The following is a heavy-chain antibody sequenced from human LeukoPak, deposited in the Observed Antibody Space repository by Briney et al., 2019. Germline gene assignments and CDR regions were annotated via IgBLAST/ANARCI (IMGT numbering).Heavy chain of an antibody. CDR2: IIPIFGTA. D-gene: IGHD2-2*01. Sequence: SVKVSCKASGGTFSSYAISWGRQAPGQGLEWMGGIIPIFGTANYAQKFQGRVTITADKSTSTAYMELSSLRSEDTAVYYCASSDPRYCSSTSCYGWFDPWGQGTLVTVSS. CDR1: GGTFSSYA. V-gene: IGHV1-69*06. J-gene: IGHJ5*02. CDR3: ASSDPRYCSSTSCYGWFDP.